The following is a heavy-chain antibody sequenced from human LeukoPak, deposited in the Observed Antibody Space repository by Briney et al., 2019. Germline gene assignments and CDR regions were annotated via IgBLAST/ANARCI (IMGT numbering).Heavy chain of an antibody. CDR1: GFTFRRFA. CDR2: ISGSGTST. CDR3: AKEMGQQLVLPDAFDI. Sequence: PGGSLRLSCAASGFTFRRFAMSWVRQAPGKGLEWVSAISGSGTSTYYADSVKGRFTVSRDNSKNTLYLQMNSLRADDTAVYYCAKEMGQQLVLPDAFDIWGQGTMVTVSS. J-gene: IGHJ3*02. V-gene: IGHV3-23*01. D-gene: IGHD6-6*01.